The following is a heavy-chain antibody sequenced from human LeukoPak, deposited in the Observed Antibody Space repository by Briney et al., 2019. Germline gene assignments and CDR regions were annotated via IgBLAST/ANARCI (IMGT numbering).Heavy chain of an antibody. CDR1: GGSISGYY. V-gene: IGHV4-59*01. J-gene: IGHJ4*02. D-gene: IGHD5-24*01. CDR2: IYYSGST. CDR3: ARDPDGYNSFDY. Sequence: PSETLSLTCTVSGGSISGYYWSWIRQPPGKGLEWIGYIYYSGSTNYNPSLKSRVTISVDTSKNRFSLKLSSVTAADTAVYYCARDPDGYNSFDYWGQGTLVTVSS.